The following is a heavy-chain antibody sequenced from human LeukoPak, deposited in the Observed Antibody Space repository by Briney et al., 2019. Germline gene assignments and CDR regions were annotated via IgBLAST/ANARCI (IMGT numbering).Heavy chain of an antibody. CDR3: ARGGYSYGTGYSDY. CDR2: IIPIFGTA. V-gene: IGHV1-69*13. J-gene: IGHJ4*02. D-gene: IGHD5-18*01. Sequence: GASVKVSCKASGGTFSSYAISWVRQAPGQGLEWMGGIIPIFGTANYAQKFQGRVTITADESTSTAYMELSSLRSEDTAVYYCARGGYSYGTGYSDYWGQGTLVTVSS. CDR1: GGTFSSYA.